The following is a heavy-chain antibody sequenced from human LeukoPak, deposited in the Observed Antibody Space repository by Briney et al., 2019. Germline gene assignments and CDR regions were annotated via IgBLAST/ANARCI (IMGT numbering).Heavy chain of an antibody. Sequence: SETLSLTCTVSGASVSRYYWNWIRQSPGKGLEWIGYVYDSGSISFNPSLKSRVTISIDTSKNQFSLKLSSVTAADTAVYYCARGAGIVVVPAAHNWFDPWGQGTLVTVSS. CDR1: GASVSRYY. D-gene: IGHD2-2*01. CDR2: VYDSGSI. J-gene: IGHJ5*02. V-gene: IGHV4-59*02. CDR3: ARGAGIVVVPAAHNWFDP.